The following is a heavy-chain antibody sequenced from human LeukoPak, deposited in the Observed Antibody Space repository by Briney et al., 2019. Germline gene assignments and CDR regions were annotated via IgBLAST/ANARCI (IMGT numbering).Heavy chain of an antibody. D-gene: IGHD3-10*01. CDR2: FDPEDGET. V-gene: IGHV1-24*01. CDR1: GYTLTELS. J-gene: IGHJ3*02. Sequence: GASVKVSCKVSGYTLTELSMHWVRQAPGKGLEWMGGFDPEDGETIYAQKFQGRVTITEETSTDTAYMEMSSVRSEETEVYYCATALITMVRGVTDSDAFDIWGQGTMVTVSS. CDR3: ATALITMVRGVTDSDAFDI.